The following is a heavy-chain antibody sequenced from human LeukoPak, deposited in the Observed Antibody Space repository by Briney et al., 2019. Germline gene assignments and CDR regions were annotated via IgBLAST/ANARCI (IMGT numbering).Heavy chain of an antibody. CDR3: AREQRGTRGWYTGDY. Sequence: GGSLRLSCAASGFTFSTYAITWVRQDPGKGLEWVSAIRPEGYRTYYAISVRGRFILFRDNSKDTVYLQKNGLRVQDKAVYYWAREQRGTRGWYTGDYWGQGTWDTFP. V-gene: IGHV3-23*01. J-gene: IGHJ4*02. D-gene: IGHD6-19*01. CDR1: GFTFSTYA. CDR2: IRPEGYRT.